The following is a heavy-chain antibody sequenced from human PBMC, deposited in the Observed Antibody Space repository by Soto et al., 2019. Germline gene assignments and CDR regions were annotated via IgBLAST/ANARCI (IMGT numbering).Heavy chain of an antibody. V-gene: IGHV1-69*06. D-gene: IGHD1-26*01. CDR1: GSTFNNFA. CDR3: ARAIKRWEVNYYFDF. J-gene: IGHJ4*02. Sequence: QVVLLQSGAEGKEPGSSVRVSCQVSGSTFNNFAFSWVRQAPGHGPEWMGGIVVDSNTAEYSQRYQDRVTITADTSTDTPYMELGRLTFEVTAVYYCARAIKRWEVNYYFDFWGQGTLVTVSS. CDR2: IVVDSNTA.